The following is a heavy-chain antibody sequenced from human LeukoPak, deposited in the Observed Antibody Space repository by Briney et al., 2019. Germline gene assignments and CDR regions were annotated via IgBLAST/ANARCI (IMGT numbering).Heavy chain of an antibody. Sequence: PSQTLSLTCTVSGGSISSGSYYSSWIRQPAGKGLEWTGDIFHSGSANYNPSLKSRVTISVDKSKNQFSLKLSSVTAADTAVYYCARVKAVAAYYFDYWGQGTLVTVSS. V-gene: IGHV4-61*09. D-gene: IGHD6-19*01. CDR1: GGSISSGSYY. CDR3: ARVKAVAAYYFDY. CDR2: IFHSGSA. J-gene: IGHJ4*02.